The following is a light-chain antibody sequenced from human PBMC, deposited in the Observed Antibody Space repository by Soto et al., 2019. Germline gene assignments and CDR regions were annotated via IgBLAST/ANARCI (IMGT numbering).Light chain of an antibody. CDR2: DAS. CDR1: QSIGSY. J-gene: IGKJ3*01. CDR3: QQRSTWPPFS. V-gene: IGKV3-11*01. Sequence: EIVLTQSPATLSLSLGERATLSCRASQSIGSYLAWYQHKLGQPPRLLIYDASNRATGIPVRFSGSGSGTDFTLTISSLEPEDCALYYCQQRSTWPPFSFGPRTKVDIK.